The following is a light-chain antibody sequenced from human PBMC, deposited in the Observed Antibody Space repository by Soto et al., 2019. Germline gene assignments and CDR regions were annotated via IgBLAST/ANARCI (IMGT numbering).Light chain of an antibody. CDR3: AAWDDSLSIPV. V-gene: IGLV1-47*01. Sequence: QAVVTQPPAVSGAPGQTVTISCSGSSSNIGSNYVYWYQRLPGTAPKLFIYRSDQRPSGVPDRVSGSKFGTSASLAISGLRSEDEADYYCAAWDDSLSIPVFGGGTKLTVL. CDR1: SSNIGSNY. CDR2: RSD. J-gene: IGLJ3*02.